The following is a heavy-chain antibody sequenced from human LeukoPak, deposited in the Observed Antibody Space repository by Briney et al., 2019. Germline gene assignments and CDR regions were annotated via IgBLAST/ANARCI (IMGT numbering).Heavy chain of an antibody. CDR2: IYYSGST. V-gene: IGHV4-39*01. Sequence: PSETLSLTCTVSGGSISSSSYYWGWIRQPPGKGLEWIGSIYYSGSTYYNPSLKSRVTISVDTSKNQFSLKLSSVTAADTAVYYCARLRYYYDSSGYSIDYWGQGTLVTVSS. CDR3: ARLRYYYDSSGYSIDY. J-gene: IGHJ4*02. CDR1: GGSISSSSYY. D-gene: IGHD3-22*01.